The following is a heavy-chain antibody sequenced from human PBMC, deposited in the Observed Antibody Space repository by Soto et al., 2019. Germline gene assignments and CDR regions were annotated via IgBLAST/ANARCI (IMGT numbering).Heavy chain of an antibody. CDR2: IYHSGST. D-gene: IGHD2-21*02. J-gene: IGHJ4*02. CDR1: GGSISSSNW. V-gene: IGHV4-4*02. CDR3: AKSPLAGNDLGY. Sequence: QVQLQESGPGLVKPSGTLSLTCAVSGGSISSSNWWSWVRQPPGKGLEWIGEIYHSGSTNYNPSLTSRVTISLDKSKNQFSLTLSSVTAAATAVYYCAKSPLAGNDLGYWGQGTLVTVSS.